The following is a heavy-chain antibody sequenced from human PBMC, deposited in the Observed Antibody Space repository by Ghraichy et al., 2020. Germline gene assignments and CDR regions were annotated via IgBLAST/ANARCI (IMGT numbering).Heavy chain of an antibody. V-gene: IGHV4-61*01. CDR1: GGSVSSDSYY. CDR2: INYSGST. D-gene: IGHD6-19*01. Sequence: SETLSLTCTVSGGSVSSDSYYWSWIRQPPGKGLEHIGYINYSGSTNYNPSLKSRVTISVDTSKNQFYLKLSSVTAADTAVYYCARRDSSGWYSVGHDAFDIWGQGTMVTFSS. J-gene: IGHJ3*02. CDR3: ARRDSSGWYSVGHDAFDI.